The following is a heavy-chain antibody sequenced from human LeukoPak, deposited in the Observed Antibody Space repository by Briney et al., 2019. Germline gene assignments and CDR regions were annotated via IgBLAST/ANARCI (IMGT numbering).Heavy chain of an antibody. CDR2: ISGSGGST. D-gene: IGHD3-16*02. V-gene: IGHV3-23*01. CDR3: AKDYVWGSYRYGFDY. J-gene: IGHJ4*02. CDR1: GFTFSSYA. Sequence: GSLRLSCAASGFTFSSYAMSWVRQAPGKGLEWVSAISGSGGSTYYADSVKGRFTISRDNSKNTLYLQMNSLRAEDTAVYYCAKDYVWGSYRYGFDYWGQGTLVTVSS.